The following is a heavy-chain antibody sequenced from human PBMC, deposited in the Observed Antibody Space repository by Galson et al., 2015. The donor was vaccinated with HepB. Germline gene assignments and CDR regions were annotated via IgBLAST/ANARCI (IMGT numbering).Heavy chain of an antibody. V-gene: IGHV4-4*07. CDR3: ARERYFDY. CDR2: IYSNGIT. CDR1: GGSITNYY. Sequence: ETLSLTCTVSGGSITNYYWSWIRQPAGKGLEWIGHIYSNGITNYNPSLRSRVTISIDTSKNQFSLRLSSVTAADTAVHYCARERYFDYWGQGTLVTVSS. J-gene: IGHJ4*02.